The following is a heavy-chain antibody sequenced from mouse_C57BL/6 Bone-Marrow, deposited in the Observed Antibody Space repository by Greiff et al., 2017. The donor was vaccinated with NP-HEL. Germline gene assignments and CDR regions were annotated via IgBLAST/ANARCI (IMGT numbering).Heavy chain of an antibody. CDR1: GYTFTSYW. V-gene: IGHV1-69*01. J-gene: IGHJ4*01. D-gene: IGHD1-1*01. CDR2: IDPSDSYT. CDR3: GITTVVGYAMDY. Sequence: QVQLQQPGAELVMPGASVKLSCKASGYTFTSYWMHWVKQRPGQGLEWIGEIDPSDSYTNSNQKFKGKSTLTVDKSSSTAYMQLSSLTSEDSAVYYCGITTVVGYAMDYWGQGTSVTVSS.